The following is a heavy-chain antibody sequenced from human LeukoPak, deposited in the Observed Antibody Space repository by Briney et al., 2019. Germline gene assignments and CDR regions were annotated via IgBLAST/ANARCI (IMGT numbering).Heavy chain of an antibody. CDR3: VRGYNYRFEY. CDR1: GFTVSSNY. V-gene: IGHV3-53*01. Sequence: GGSLRLSCAASGFTVSSNYMNWVRQAPGKGLEWVSVIYGGGNIYYADSVKGRFTISRDSANNTLFLEINNLRAEDTAVYYCVRGYNYRFEYWGQGTLVIVSS. D-gene: IGHD5-24*01. CDR2: IYGGGNI. J-gene: IGHJ4*02.